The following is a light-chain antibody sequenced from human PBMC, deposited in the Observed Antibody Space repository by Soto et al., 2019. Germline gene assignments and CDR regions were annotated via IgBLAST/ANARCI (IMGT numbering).Light chain of an antibody. Sequence: ESVLTQSPGTLSLSPGERATLSCRASQSVSSNHLAWYQQKRGQPPRLLIYAASTTHTGIPDRFSGSGSGTDFTLTISSLEPEDFAVYYCQQYGSSPWTFGQGTKVDIK. CDR2: AAS. V-gene: IGKV3-20*01. CDR1: QSVSSNH. CDR3: QQYGSSPWT. J-gene: IGKJ1*01.